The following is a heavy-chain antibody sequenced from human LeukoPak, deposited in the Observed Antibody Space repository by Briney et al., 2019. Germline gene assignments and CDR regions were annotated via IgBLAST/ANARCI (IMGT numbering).Heavy chain of an antibody. CDR1: GGSISSSNW. J-gene: IGHJ4*02. D-gene: IGHD3-10*01. Sequence: SETLSLTCAVSGGSISSSNWWSWVRQPPVKGLEWIGEIYHSGSTNYNPSLKSRVTISVDKSKNQFSLKLSSVTAADTAVYYCGRDAESGNYYGPHYFDYGGREPLATVPS. V-gene: IGHV4-4*02. CDR3: GRDAESGNYYGPHYFDY. CDR2: IYHSGST.